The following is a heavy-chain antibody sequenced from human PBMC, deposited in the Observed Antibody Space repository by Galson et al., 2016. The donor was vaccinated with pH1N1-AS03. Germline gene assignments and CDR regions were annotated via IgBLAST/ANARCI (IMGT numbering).Heavy chain of an antibody. Sequence: SVKVSCKASGYTFTRHHMHWVRQAPGQGLEWMGIIYPTGDGKNYAQKFQGRVTMTRDTSTSTFYMELSSLISDDTAVYFCARDSVGWAVDFWGQGTEVTVSS. CDR1: GYTFTRHH. V-gene: IGHV1-46*01. D-gene: IGHD6-19*01. J-gene: IGHJ3*01. CDR2: IYPTGDGK. CDR3: ARDSVGWAVDF.